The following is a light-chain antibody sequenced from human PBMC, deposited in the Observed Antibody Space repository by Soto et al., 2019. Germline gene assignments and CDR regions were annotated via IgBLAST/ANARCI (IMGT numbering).Light chain of an antibody. CDR3: QQSYDTPWT. CDR1: QNIGTY. J-gene: IGKJ1*01. V-gene: IGKV1-39*01. Sequence: DIQMIQSPSSLSASVGDRVTISCRASQNIGTYLNWYQQNPGKAPKLLMYGVSGLHRGVPSRFSGSGSGTGFTLTISSLQPEDFATYYCQQSYDTPWTFGQGTKVEFK. CDR2: GVS.